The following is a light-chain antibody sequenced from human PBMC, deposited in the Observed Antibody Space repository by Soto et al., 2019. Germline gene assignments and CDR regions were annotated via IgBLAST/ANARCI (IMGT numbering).Light chain of an antibody. V-gene: IGKV3-15*01. Sequence: EVVLTQSPATLSVSPWARATLYCMASQSVSSNLAWYQQKPGQAPRLLIYGASTRATGIPARFSGSGSGTEFTLTISSLQSEDFAVYYCQQYNNWPPWTVGQGTKVDI. CDR2: GAS. CDR1: QSVSSN. CDR3: QQYNNWPPWT. J-gene: IGKJ1*01.